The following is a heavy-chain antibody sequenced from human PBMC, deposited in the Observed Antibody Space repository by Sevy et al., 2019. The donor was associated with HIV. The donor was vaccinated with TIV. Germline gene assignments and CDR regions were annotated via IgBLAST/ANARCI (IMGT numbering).Heavy chain of an antibody. D-gene: IGHD3-3*01. V-gene: IGHV3-11*01. J-gene: IGHJ4*02. CDR3: ARDMDYDFWSGLDY. CDR1: GFTFSDYY. CDR2: ISSSGSTI. Sequence: GGSLRLSCAASGFTFSDYYMSWIRQAPGKGLEWVSYISSSGSTIYYGDSVKGRFTISRDNAKNSLYLQMNSLRAEDSAVYYCARDMDYDFWSGLDYWGQGTLVTVSS.